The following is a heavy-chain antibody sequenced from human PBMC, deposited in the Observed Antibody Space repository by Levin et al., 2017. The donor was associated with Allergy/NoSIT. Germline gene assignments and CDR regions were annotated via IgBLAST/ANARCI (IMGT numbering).Heavy chain of an antibody. CDR2: ISYDGASE. CDR1: GFGFSNFA. CDR3: GKDYRATVPGGGRLDH. V-gene: IGHV3-30*18. Sequence: GGSLRLSCAASGFGFSNFAMHWVRQTPGKGLEWLAMISYDGASEKYGDSVEGRFTISRDNSNNMVYLQMTGLRADDTAVYYCGKDYRATVPGGGRLDHWGQGTLVTVSS. D-gene: IGHD2-2*01. J-gene: IGHJ4*02.